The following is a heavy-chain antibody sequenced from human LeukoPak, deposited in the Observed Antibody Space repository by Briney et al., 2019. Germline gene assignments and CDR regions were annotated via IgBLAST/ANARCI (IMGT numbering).Heavy chain of an antibody. CDR2: IWYGGSSK. CDR1: GFTFSTYG. CDR3: ARSGDGDYKALDY. D-gene: IGHD4-17*01. V-gene: IGHV3-33*01. J-gene: IGHJ4*02. Sequence: QPGGSLRLSCVASGFTFSTYGMHWVRQAPGKGLEWVAIIWYGGSSKYYADSVKGRFTISRDNSKNTLYLQLNSLRVEDTAMYYCARSGDGDYKALDYWGQGTPVTASS.